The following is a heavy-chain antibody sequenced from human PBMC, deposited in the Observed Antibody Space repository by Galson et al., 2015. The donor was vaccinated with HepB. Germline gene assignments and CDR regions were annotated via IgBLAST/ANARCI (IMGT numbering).Heavy chain of an antibody. V-gene: IGHV1-24*01. CDR2: FDPEDDET. J-gene: IGHJ3*02. D-gene: IGHD3-22*01. CDR3: ATRVDYYDSSGYGNDAFDI. CDR1: GSTLSELS. Sequence: SVKVSCKVSGSTLSELSMHWVRQAPGKGLEWMGGFDPEDDETIYAQKFQGRVTMTEDTSTDTAYMELSSLRSEDTAVYYCATRVDYYDSSGYGNDAFDIWGQGTMVTVSS.